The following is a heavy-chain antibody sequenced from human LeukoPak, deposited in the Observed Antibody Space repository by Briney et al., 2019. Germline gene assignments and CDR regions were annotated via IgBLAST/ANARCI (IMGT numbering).Heavy chain of an antibody. J-gene: IGHJ3*02. Sequence: RWASVKVSCKASGYTFTSYGISWVRQAPGQGLEWMGWISAYNGNTNYAQKLQGRVTMTTDTSTSTAYMELRSLRSDDTAVYYCARGGKSGSSGGYAFDIWGQGTMVTVSS. V-gene: IGHV1-18*01. D-gene: IGHD1-26*01. CDR2: ISAYNGNT. CDR3: ARGGKSGSSGGYAFDI. CDR1: GYTFTSYG.